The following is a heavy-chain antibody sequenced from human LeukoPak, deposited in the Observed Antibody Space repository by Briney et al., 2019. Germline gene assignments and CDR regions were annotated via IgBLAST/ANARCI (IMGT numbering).Heavy chain of an antibody. CDR3: ACSVTTQFQGDY. V-gene: IGHV1-8*02. D-gene: IGHD4-17*01. J-gene: IGHJ4*02. Sequence: ASVKVSCKASGYTFISYGISWVRQATGQGLEWMGWMNPNSGNTGYAQKFQGRVTMTRNTSISTAYMELSSLRSEDTVVYYCACSVTTQFQGDYWGQGTLVTVSS. CDR2: MNPNSGNT. CDR1: GYTFISYG.